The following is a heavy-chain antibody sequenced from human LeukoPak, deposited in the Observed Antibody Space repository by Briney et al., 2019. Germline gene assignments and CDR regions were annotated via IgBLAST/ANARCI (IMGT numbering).Heavy chain of an antibody. CDR2: INWNGGST. D-gene: IGHD3-22*01. V-gene: IGHV3-20*04. Sequence: GGSLRLSCATSGFTFDDYGMSWVRQAPAKGLEWVSDINWNGGSTGYADSVKGRFTISRDNAKNSLYLQMNSLRAEDTALYYCARNGRPIVVEWYFDLWGRGTLVTVSS. CDR3: ARNGRPIVVEWYFDL. CDR1: GFTFDDYG. J-gene: IGHJ2*01.